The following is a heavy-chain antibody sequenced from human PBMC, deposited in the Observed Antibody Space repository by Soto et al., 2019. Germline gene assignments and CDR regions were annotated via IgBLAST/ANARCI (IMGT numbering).Heavy chain of an antibody. CDR1: GFTFNNYA. V-gene: IGHV3-23*01. D-gene: IGHD6-25*01. CDR2: VTGSGGTT. J-gene: IGHJ3*02. CDR3: AGVCWYNSGHAGFEI. Sequence: EVQLLESGGGLVQPGGSLRLSCAASGFTFNNYAMSWVRQAPGKGLEWVSAVTGSGGTTYYADFVKGRFTISRDNSKNTLHLQLTRLRAEATAVYYGAGVCWYNSGHAGFEIWGLGTMVTVSS.